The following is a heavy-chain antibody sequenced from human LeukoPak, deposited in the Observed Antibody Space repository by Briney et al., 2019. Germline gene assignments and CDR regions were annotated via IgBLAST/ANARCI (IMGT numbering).Heavy chain of an antibody. V-gene: IGHV3-23*01. Sequence: GGSLRLSCVASGFTFSNYAMSWVRQAPGEGLEWVSGIFGSTGSTYYADSVKGRVTISRDNSRNTVYLQMNSLRAEDTAVYYCASEKWLNTWELLTFDYWGQGTLVTVSS. CDR1: GFTFSNYA. CDR2: IFGSTGST. CDR3: ASEKWLNTWELLTFDY. J-gene: IGHJ4*02. D-gene: IGHD1-26*01.